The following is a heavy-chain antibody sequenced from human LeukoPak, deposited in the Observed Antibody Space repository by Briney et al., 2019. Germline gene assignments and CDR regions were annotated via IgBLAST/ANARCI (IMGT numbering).Heavy chain of an antibody. Sequence: TLXLTCTVSGGSXSXYYWSWIRQPPGKGLEWIGYIYYSGSTNYNPSLKSRVTISVDTSKNQFSLKLSSVTAADTAVYYCARGGTVVIPDYWGQGTLVTVSS. D-gene: IGHD3-22*01. V-gene: IGHV4-59*01. CDR3: ARGGTVVIPDY. J-gene: IGHJ4*02. CDR2: IYYSGST. CDR1: GGSXSXYY.